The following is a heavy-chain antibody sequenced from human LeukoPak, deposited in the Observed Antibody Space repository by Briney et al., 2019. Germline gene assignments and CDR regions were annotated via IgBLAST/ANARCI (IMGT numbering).Heavy chain of an antibody. CDR3: ARERVLYYYDSSGYSLFDY. J-gene: IGHJ4*02. V-gene: IGHV1-69*06. CDR1: GGTFSSYA. Sequence: ASVKVSCKASGGTFSSYAISWVRQAPGQGLEWMGGIIPIFGTANYAQKFQGRVTITADKSTSTAYMELSSLRSVDTAVYYCARERVLYYYDSSGYSLFDYWGQGTLVTVSS. D-gene: IGHD3-22*01. CDR2: IIPIFGTA.